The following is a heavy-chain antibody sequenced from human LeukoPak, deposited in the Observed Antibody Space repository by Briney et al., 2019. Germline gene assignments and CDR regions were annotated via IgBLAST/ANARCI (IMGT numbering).Heavy chain of an antibody. V-gene: IGHV3-30*18. Sequence: GGSLRLSCAASGFTFSSYGMHWVRQAPGKGLEWVAVISYDGSNKYYADSVKGRFTISRDNSKNTLYLQMNSLRAEGTAVYYCAKDRRSGSYFDYWGQGTLVTVSS. D-gene: IGHD1-26*01. CDR3: AKDRRSGSYFDY. CDR1: GFTFSSYG. CDR2: ISYDGSNK. J-gene: IGHJ4*02.